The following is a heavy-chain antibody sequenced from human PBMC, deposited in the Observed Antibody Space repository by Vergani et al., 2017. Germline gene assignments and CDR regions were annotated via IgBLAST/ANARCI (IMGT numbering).Heavy chain of an antibody. V-gene: IGHV4-4*03. Sequence: QVQLQESGPGLVKPPGTLSLTCAVSGGSISSSNWWSWVRQPPGKGLEWIGEIYHSGSTNYNPSLKSRVTISVDKSKNQFSLKLSSVTAADTAVYYCARVRYCSSTSFYAGIYYYGMDFWGQGTTVTVSS. CDR1: GGSISSSNW. J-gene: IGHJ6*02. CDR2: IYHSGST. CDR3: ARVRYCSSTSFYAGIYYYGMDF. D-gene: IGHD2-2*01.